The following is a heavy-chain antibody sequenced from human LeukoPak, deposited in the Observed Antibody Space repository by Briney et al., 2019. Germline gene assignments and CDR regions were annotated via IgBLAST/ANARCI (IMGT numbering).Heavy chain of an antibody. CDR1: GFTFSDYY. Sequence: KAGRSLRLSCAASGFTFSDYYMTWIRQAPGKGLEWVTHISSSGSYTNYADSVKGRFTISRDNAKNSLYLQMHSLRAEDTAVYYCARGDYGPYYFDYWGQGTLVPVSS. CDR3: ARGDYGPYYFDY. V-gene: IGHV3-11*05. D-gene: IGHD4-17*01. CDR2: ISSSGSYT. J-gene: IGHJ4*02.